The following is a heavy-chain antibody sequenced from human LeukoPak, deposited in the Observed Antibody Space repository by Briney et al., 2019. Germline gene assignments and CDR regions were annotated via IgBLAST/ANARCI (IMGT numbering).Heavy chain of an antibody. CDR1: GYTFTSYD. CDR3: ARAGAHYYGSGSYRIIYYYYYYMDV. V-gene: IGHV1-8*03. J-gene: IGHJ6*03. Sequence: ASVKVSCKASGYTFTSYDINWVRQATGQGLEWMGWMNPNSGNTGYAQKFQGRVTITRNTSISTAYMELSSLRSEDTAVYYCARAGAHYYGSGSYRIIYYYYYYMDVWGKGTTVTVSS. CDR2: MNPNSGNT. D-gene: IGHD3-10*01.